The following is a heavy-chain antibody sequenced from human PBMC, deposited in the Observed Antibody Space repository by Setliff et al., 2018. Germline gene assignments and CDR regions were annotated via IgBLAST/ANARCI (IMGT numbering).Heavy chain of an antibody. J-gene: IGHJ4*02. V-gene: IGHV4-34*01. CDR1: GGSFSGYY. Sequence: SETLSLTCAVYGGSFSGYYWSWIRQPPGKGLEWIGELTHSGSTNYNPSLKSRVTISVDTSKNQFSLKLSSVTAADTAVYYCARGERRWLRFSLDYWGQGTLVTVSS. CDR3: ARGERRWLRFSLDY. D-gene: IGHD5-12*01. CDR2: LTHSGST.